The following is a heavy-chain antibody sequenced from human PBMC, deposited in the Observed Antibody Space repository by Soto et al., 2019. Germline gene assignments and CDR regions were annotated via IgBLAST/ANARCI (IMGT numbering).Heavy chain of an antibody. V-gene: IGHV1-3*01. CDR3: ARGIEEYQLRDDGNYYYYYMDV. Sequence: GASVKVSCKASGYTFTSYAMHWVRQAPGQRLEWMGWINAGNGNTKYSQKFQGRVTITRDTSASTAYMELSSLRSEDTAVYYCARGIEEYQLRDDGNYYYYYMDVWGKGTTVTVSS. D-gene: IGHD2-2*01. CDR1: GYTFTSYA. J-gene: IGHJ6*03. CDR2: INAGNGNT.